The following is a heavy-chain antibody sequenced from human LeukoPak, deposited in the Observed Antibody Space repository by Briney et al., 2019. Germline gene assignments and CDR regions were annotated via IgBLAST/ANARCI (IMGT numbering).Heavy chain of an antibody. D-gene: IGHD2-15*01. CDR1: GFTFSSYS. V-gene: IGHV3-21*01. J-gene: IGHJ4*02. CDR3: ARGGICRSGGSCYSSIDY. Sequence: GGSLRLSCAASGFTFSSYSMNWVRQAPGKGLEWVSSISSSSSYIYYADSVKGRFTISRDNGKNSVSLQMDSLRAEDTAMYYCARGGICRSGGSCYSSIDYWGQGTLVTVSS. CDR2: ISSSSSYI.